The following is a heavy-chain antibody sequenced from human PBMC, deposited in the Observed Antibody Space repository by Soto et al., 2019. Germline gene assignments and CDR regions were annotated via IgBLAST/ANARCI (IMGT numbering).Heavy chain of an antibody. J-gene: IGHJ5*02. D-gene: IGHD1-1*01. CDR1: GASISGFY. CDR2: IYAAGTT. V-gene: IGHV4-4*07. Sequence: LSLTCTVSGASISGFYWSWIRKSAGKGLEWIGRIYAAGTTDYNPSLKSRVMMSVDTSKKQFSLKLRSVTAADTAVYYCVRDGTKTLRDWFDPWGQGISVTVSS. CDR3: VRDGTKTLRDWFDP.